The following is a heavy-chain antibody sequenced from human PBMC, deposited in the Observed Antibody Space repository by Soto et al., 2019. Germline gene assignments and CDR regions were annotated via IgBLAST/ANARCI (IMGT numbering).Heavy chain of an antibody. J-gene: IGHJ5*01. CDR3: TRDETVTGWGFDY. CDR1: GYMFTGYF. D-gene: IGHD4-4*01. CDR2: TNANNDDT. V-gene: IGHV1-2*02. Sequence: ASVKASCKASGYMFTGYFIHWLRQPTGQGLESMVWTNANNDDTNLAQRFQGRVTMTRDTSINTVYMELNSLTSDATDFYYCTRDETVTGWGFDYWGQGSLVTVSS.